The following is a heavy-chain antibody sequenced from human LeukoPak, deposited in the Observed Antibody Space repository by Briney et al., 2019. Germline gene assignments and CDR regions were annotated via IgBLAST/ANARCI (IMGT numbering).Heavy chain of an antibody. CDR3: PSLTHTTSSS. J-gene: IGHJ5*02. CDR1: GGSFSGYY. D-gene: IGHD1-1*01. CDR2: INHSGST. Sequence: LETLSLTCAVYGGSFSGYYWSWIRQPPGKGLEWIGEINHSGSTNYNPSLKRRVTMSVDTSKNQFSLKLTSVPAAGTAVYYCPSLTHTTSSSWRQGTLVTVSS. V-gene: IGHV4-34*01.